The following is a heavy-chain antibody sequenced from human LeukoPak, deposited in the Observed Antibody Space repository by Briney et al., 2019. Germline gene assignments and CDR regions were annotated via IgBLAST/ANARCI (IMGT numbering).Heavy chain of an antibody. V-gene: IGHV3-30*02. Sequence: GGSLRLSCAASGFTFNKYGMHWVRQAAGKGLEWVTFIRYDGSNKYYADSVKGRFTISRDNSKNTLSLQMNSLRAEDTAVYYCARVGRGYTYYYYYMDVWGKGTTVTVSS. D-gene: IGHD5-18*01. J-gene: IGHJ6*03. CDR1: GFTFNKYG. CDR2: IRYDGSNK. CDR3: ARVGRGYTYYYYYMDV.